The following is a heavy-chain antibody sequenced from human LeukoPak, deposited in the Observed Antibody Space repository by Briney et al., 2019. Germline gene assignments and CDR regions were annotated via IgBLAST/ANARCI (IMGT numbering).Heavy chain of an antibody. D-gene: IGHD6-19*01. J-gene: IGHJ4*02. CDR3: ARVIAVRRFFDY. V-gene: IGHV4-61*01. CDR2: IYYSGST. CDR1: GGSFSSGSYH. Sequence: SETLSLTCTVSGGSFSSGSYHWSWIRQPPGKGLEWIGYIYYSGSTNYNPSLKSRVTISVDTSKNQFSLKLSSVTAADTAVYYCARVIAVRRFFDYWGQGTLVTVSS.